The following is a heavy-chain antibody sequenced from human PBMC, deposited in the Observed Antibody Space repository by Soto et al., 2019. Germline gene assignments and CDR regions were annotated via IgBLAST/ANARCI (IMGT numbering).Heavy chain of an antibody. CDR3: ARELSQAARPDLRFLEP. D-gene: IGHD6-6*01. CDR2: ISSSGSTI. CDR1: GFTFRDYY. Sequence: GVSLKISCAASGFTFRDYYMSWIRQAPGKGLEWVSYISSSGSTIYYADSVKGRFTISRDNAKNSLYLQMNSLRAEDTAVYYCARELSQAARPDLRFLEPWGQGTLVTVSS. J-gene: IGHJ5*02. V-gene: IGHV3-11*01.